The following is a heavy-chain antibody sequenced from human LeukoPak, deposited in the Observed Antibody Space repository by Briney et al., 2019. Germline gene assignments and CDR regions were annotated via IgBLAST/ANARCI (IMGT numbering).Heavy chain of an antibody. Sequence: GGSLRLSCAASGFTLSSYAMSWVRQAPGKGLEWVSAISGSGGSTYYADSVKGRFTISRDNSKNTLYLQMNSLRAEDTAVYYCAKDIVPAFGYYDSSGYYSIRSFDYWGQGTLVTVSS. D-gene: IGHD3-22*01. V-gene: IGHV3-23*01. J-gene: IGHJ4*02. CDR2: ISGSGGST. CDR1: GFTLSSYA. CDR3: AKDIVPAFGYYDSSGYYSIRSFDY.